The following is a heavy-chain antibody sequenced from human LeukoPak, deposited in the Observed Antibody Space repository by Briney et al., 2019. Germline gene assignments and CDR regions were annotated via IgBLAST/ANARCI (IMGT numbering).Heavy chain of an antibody. D-gene: IGHD3-22*01. Sequence: GGSLRLSCAASGFTFSSYAMSWVRQAPGKGLEWVSAISVSGNTYHADSVKGRFTISRDSSKNTLYLQMNRLRAEDAAVYYCARDAYKCDSSGCFHYFDYWGQGTLVTVSS. J-gene: IGHJ4*02. CDR2: ISVSGNT. CDR1: GFTFSSYA. V-gene: IGHV3-23*01. CDR3: ARDAYKCDSSGCFHYFDY.